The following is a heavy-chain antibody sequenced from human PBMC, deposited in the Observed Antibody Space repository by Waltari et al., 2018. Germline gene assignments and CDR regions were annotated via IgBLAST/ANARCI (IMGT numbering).Heavy chain of an antibody. J-gene: IGHJ3*02. D-gene: IGHD3-10*01. Sequence: EVQLVESGGGLVQPGGSLGLSCAVYGFTVMSNDLTMSWVRQAPGRGLECVSGFYSGDDTFYGDFVKGRFTISRDISKNTLDLQMNRLRVEDTGIYYCGRRQVGRPLSCYDIWGQGTTVTVSS. V-gene: IGHV3-66*01. CDR1: GFTVMSND. CDR3: GRRQVGRPLSCYDI. CDR2: FYSGDDT.